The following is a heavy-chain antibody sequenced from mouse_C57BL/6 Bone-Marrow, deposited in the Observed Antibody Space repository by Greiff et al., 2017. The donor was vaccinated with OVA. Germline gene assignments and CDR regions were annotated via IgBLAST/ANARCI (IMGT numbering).Heavy chain of an antibody. J-gene: IGHJ2*01. CDR1: GYTFTSYW. CDR2: IDPSDSYT. Sequence: VKLQQPGAELVRPGTSVKLSCKASGYTFTSYWMHWVKQRPGQGLEWIGVIDPSDSYTNYNQKFKGKATLTVDTSSSTAYMQLSSLTSEDSAVYYCARSPTVVARYFDYWGQGTTLTVSS. V-gene: IGHV1-59*01. D-gene: IGHD1-1*01. CDR3: ARSPTVVARYFDY.